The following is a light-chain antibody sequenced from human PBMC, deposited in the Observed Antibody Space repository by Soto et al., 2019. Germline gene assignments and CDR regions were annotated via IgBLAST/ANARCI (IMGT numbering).Light chain of an antibody. CDR1: SSDVGGYNY. CDR3: TSYTSSSSYV. V-gene: IGLV2-14*03. J-gene: IGLJ1*01. Sequence: QSALTQPASVSGSPGQSITISCTGTSSDVGGYNYVSWYQHYPGKAPRLTIYDVSNRPSGVSNRFSGSKSGNTASLTISGLQAEDEADYYCTSYTSSSSYVFGTGTKVTVL. CDR2: DVS.